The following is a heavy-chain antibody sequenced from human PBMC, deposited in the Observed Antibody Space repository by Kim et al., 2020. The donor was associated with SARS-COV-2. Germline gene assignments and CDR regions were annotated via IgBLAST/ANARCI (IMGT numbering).Heavy chain of an antibody. CDR2: ISGSGGST. J-gene: IGHJ4*02. Sequence: GGSLRLSCAASGFTFSSYAMSWVRQAPGKGLEWVSAISGSGGSTYYADSVKGRFTISRDNSKNTLYLQMNSLRAEDTAVYYCAKRPRRYFDWLSGGYFDYWGQGTLVTVSS. D-gene: IGHD3-9*01. CDR3: AKRPRRYFDWLSGGYFDY. CDR1: GFTFSSYA. V-gene: IGHV3-23*01.